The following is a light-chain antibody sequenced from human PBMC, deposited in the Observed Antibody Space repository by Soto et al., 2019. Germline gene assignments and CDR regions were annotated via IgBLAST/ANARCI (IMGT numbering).Light chain of an antibody. V-gene: IGKV2-29*03. J-gene: IGKJ3*01. CDR2: EVF. Sequence: DIVLTQSPLSLSVTPGQPASISCKSSQSLTNRDGKTYLYWYLQKPGHSPHLLIYEVFNRFSGVPDRFSGSGSGTDFTLQISRVEADDVGIYYCLHAAQLPYSFGPGTKVDIK. CDR1: QSLTNRDGKTY. CDR3: LHAAQLPYS.